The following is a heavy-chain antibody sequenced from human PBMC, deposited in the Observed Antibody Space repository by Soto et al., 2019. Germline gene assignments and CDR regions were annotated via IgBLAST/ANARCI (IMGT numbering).Heavy chain of an antibody. D-gene: IGHD4-17*01. CDR1: GFTFSSYA. Sequence: GGSLILSCAASGFTFSSYAMHWVRQAPGKWLEWVAVISYDGSNKYYADSVKGRFTISRDNSKNTLYLQMNSLRTEDTAVYYCARDERTYGDYPMWGQGTLVTVSS. J-gene: IGHJ4*02. CDR3: ARDERTYGDYPM. CDR2: ISYDGSNK. V-gene: IGHV3-30-3*01.